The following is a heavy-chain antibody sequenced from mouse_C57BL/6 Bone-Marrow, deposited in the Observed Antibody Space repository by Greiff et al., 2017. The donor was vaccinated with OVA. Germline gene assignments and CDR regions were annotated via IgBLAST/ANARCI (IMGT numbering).Heavy chain of an antibody. CDR3: ASPLGRYGYYAMDY. CDR2: IDPNSGGT. D-gene: IGHD2-10*02. Sequence: QLQQSGAELVKPGASVKLSCKASGYTFTSYWMHWVKQRPGRGLEWIGRIDPNSGGTKYNEKFKSKATLTVDKPSSTAYMQLSSLTSEDSAVYYCASPLGRYGYYAMDYWGQGTSVTVSS. V-gene: IGHV1-72*01. J-gene: IGHJ4*01. CDR1: GYTFTSYW.